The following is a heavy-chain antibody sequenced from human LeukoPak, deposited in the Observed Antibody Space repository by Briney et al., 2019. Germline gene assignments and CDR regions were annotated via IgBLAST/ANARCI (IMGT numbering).Heavy chain of an antibody. CDR1: GFTFSSYA. Sequence: GGSLRLSCAASGFTFSSYALSWVRQAPGKGLEWASAISGSGGSTYYADSVKGRFTISRDNSKNTLYLQMNSLRAEDTAVYYCAKDRAAAGRTYYFDYWGQGTLVTVSS. V-gene: IGHV3-23*01. J-gene: IGHJ4*02. CDR3: AKDRAAAGRTYYFDY. D-gene: IGHD6-13*01. CDR2: ISGSGGST.